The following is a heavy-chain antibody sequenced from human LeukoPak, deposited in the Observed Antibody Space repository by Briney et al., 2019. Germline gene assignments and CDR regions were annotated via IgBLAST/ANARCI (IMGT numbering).Heavy chain of an antibody. Sequence: GGSLRLSCAASGFTFSSYGMSWVRQAPGKGLQWVSAISGNGAYTYYPDSVRGRFTISRDNSNNTLSLQMNSLRAEDTAVYYCAKLPQGGGDYYYIDVWGKGTTVTVSS. CDR2: ISGNGAYT. CDR3: AKLPQGGGDYYYIDV. V-gene: IGHV3-23*01. D-gene: IGHD2-15*01. CDR1: GFTFSSYG. J-gene: IGHJ6*03.